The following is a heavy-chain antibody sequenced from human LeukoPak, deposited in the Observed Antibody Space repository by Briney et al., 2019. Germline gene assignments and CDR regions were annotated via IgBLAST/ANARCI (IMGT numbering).Heavy chain of an antibody. D-gene: IGHD7-27*01. CDR1: GFTFSDHH. CDR2: IKQDGSEK. V-gene: IGHV3-7*04. J-gene: IGHJ4*02. Sequence: PGGSLRLSCAASGFTFSDHHMDWVRQAPGKGLEWVANIKQDGSEKQYVDSVKGRFAISRDNAENSLYLQMNSLKAEDTAVYYCGRFTRSGDSVYWGQGTLVTVSS. CDR3: GRFTRSGDSVY.